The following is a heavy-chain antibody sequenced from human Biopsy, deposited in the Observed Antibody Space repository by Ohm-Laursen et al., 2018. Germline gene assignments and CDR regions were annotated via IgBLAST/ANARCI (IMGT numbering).Heavy chain of an antibody. CDR2: IKQDGSEE. Sequence: SLRLSCSASGLTFGSYWMTWVRQAPGKGLEWVANIKQDGSEEYYVDSVKGRFTISRDNANNSLYLQVNSLRAEDTAVYFCARESSTSGRVRVDSWGQGTLVTVSS. D-gene: IGHD2-2*01. V-gene: IGHV3-7*01. CDR1: GLTFGSYW. CDR3: ARESSTSGRVRVDS. J-gene: IGHJ5*01.